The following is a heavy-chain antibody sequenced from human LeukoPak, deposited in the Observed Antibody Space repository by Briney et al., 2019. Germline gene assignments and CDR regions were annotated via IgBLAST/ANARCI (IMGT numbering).Heavy chain of an antibody. V-gene: IGHV1-69*04. J-gene: IGHJ4*02. D-gene: IGHD3-22*01. Sequence: GASVKVSCKASGGTFSSYAISWVRQAPGQGLEWMGRIIPILGIANYAQKFQGRVTITADKSTSTAYMELSSLRSEDTAVYYCARGTFSSGFDYWGQGTLVTVSS. CDR2: IIPILGIA. CDR1: GGTFSSYA. CDR3: ARGTFSSGFDY.